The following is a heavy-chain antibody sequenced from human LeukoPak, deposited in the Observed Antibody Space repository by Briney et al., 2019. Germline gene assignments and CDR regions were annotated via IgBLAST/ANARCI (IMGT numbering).Heavy chain of an antibody. CDR2: MSSSSSSI. CDR1: GFTFSSYW. CDR3: ARGAPYSSSWYDAFDI. D-gene: IGHD6-13*01. Sequence: GGSLRLSCAASGFTFSSYWMSWVRQAPGKGLEWVSSMSSSSSSIYYADSVKGRFTISRDSAKNSLFLQMNSLRAEDTAVYYCARGAPYSSSWYDAFDIWGQGTMVTVSS. J-gene: IGHJ3*02. V-gene: IGHV3-21*01.